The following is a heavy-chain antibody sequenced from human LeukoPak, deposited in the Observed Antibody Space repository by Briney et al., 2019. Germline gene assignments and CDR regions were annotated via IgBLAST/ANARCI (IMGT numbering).Heavy chain of an antibody. CDR3: VRTSKYGDSGY. Sequence: GGSLRLSCAASGFTFNNYGMSWVRQAPGKGLEWVSTISGSGGDTYYADSLKGRFTISRDNSKNTLYLQMNSLRAEDTAVYYCVRTSKYGDSGYWGQGTLVTLSS. D-gene: IGHD4-17*01. V-gene: IGHV3-23*01. CDR2: ISGSGGDT. CDR1: GFTFNNYG. J-gene: IGHJ4*02.